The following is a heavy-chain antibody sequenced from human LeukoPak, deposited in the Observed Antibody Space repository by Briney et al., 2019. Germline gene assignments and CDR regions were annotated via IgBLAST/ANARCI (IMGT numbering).Heavy chain of an antibody. CDR3: ARDFDHFYMDV. J-gene: IGHJ6*03. CDR1: GYTLTSFG. Sequence: ASVKVSCKASGYTLTSFGISWVRQAPGQGLEWMGWISAYNGNTNYAQKLQGRVTMTTDTSTSTAYMELRGLRSDDTAVYYCARDFDHFYMDVWGKGITVTVSS. CDR2: ISAYNGNT. V-gene: IGHV1-18*01.